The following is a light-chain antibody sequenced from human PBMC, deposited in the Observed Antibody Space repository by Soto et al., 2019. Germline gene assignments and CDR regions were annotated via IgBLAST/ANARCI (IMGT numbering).Light chain of an antibody. CDR3: QQSYSTLMYT. CDR2: AAS. J-gene: IGKJ5*01. CDR1: QGISSY. Sequence: DIQLTQSPSFLSASVGDRVTITCRASQGISSYLAWYQQKPGKAPKLLIYAASTLQSGVPSRFSGSGSGTDFTLTISSLQPEDFATYYCQQSYSTLMYTFGQGTRLEIK. V-gene: IGKV1-39*01.